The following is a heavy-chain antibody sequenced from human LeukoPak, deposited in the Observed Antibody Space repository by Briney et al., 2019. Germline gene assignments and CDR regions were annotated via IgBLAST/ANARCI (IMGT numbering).Heavy chain of an antibody. Sequence: SETLSLTCTVSGGSISSYYWSWIRQPPGKGLEWIGEINHSGSTYYNPSLKSRVTISVDTSKNQFSLKLNSVTAADTAVYYCARYRPTKTAFDVWGQGTMVTVSS. CDR1: GGSISSYY. CDR3: ARYRPTKTAFDV. V-gene: IGHV4-34*01. J-gene: IGHJ3*01. CDR2: INHSGST. D-gene: IGHD5-18*01.